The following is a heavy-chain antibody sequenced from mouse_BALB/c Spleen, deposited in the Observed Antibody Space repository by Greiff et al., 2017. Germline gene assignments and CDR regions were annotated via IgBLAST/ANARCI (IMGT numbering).Heavy chain of an antibody. V-gene: IGHV14-1*02. CDR1: GFNIKDYY. CDR3: ATAAYYRYDRVY. Sequence: EVKLMESGAELVRPGALVKLSCKASGFNIKDYYMHWVKQRPEQGLEWIGWIDPENGNTIYDPKFQGKASITADTSSNTAYLQLSSLTSEDTAVYYCATAAYYRYDRVYWGQGTTLTVSS. CDR2: IDPENGNT. J-gene: IGHJ2*01. D-gene: IGHD2-14*01.